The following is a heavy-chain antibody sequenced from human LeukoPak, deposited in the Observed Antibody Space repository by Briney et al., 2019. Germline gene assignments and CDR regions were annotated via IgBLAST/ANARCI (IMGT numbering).Heavy chain of an antibody. Sequence: GGSLRLSCAASGFTFTSYWMHWVRQAPGKGLEWVANIKQDGSEKYHRDSVKGRFTISRDNAKNSLYLQMNSLRAEDPAVYYCASRAGYTGSWSAFDYWGQGTLVTVSS. CDR2: IKQDGSEK. J-gene: IGHJ4*02. V-gene: IGHV3-7*05. CDR1: GFTFTSYW. D-gene: IGHD6-13*01. CDR3: ASRAGYTGSWSAFDY.